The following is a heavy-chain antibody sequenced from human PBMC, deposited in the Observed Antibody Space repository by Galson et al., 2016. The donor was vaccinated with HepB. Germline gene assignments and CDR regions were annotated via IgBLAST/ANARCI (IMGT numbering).Heavy chain of an antibody. CDR2: IYPGGET. J-gene: IGHJ4*02. D-gene: IGHD6-19*01. V-gene: IGHV3-53*01. CDR3: ATDHELSGWLY. Sequence: SLRLSCAAPGFTVSSHYMGWVRQAPGKGLEWVSIIYPGGETHYADSLKGRFNISRDNSKNTFYLQMNSLRAEDTAVYYGATDHELSGWLYWVQGTLVIVSS. CDR1: GFTVSSHY.